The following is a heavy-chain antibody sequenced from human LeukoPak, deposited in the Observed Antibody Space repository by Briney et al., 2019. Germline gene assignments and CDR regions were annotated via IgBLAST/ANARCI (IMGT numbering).Heavy chain of an antibody. Sequence: ASVKVSCKASGYTFTGYYIHWVRQAPGQGLEWMGWINPDSGGTNYAQKFQGRVTMTRDTSIRTAYMELSRLRSDDTAVYYCARIGKQLNWFDPWGQETLVTVSS. CDR2: INPDSGGT. CDR1: GYTFTGYY. CDR3: ARIGKQLNWFDP. J-gene: IGHJ5*02. D-gene: IGHD6-13*01. V-gene: IGHV1-2*02.